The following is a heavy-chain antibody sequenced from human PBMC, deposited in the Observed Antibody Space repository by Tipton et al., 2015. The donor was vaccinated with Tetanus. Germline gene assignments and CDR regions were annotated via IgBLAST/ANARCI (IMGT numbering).Heavy chain of an antibody. CDR2: IYPGDSDA. J-gene: IGHJ4*02. CDR1: GYTFRTYW. CDR3: ARLPKHYSASGST. Sequence: GAEVKESGESLKISCRGSGYTFRTYWIAWVRQMPGKGLEWMGIIYPGDSDATYSPSFRGQVTISADKSISTAYLEWSSLKASDTAIYFCARLPKHYSASGSTWGQGTLVTVSS. V-gene: IGHV5-51*01. D-gene: IGHD3-10*01.